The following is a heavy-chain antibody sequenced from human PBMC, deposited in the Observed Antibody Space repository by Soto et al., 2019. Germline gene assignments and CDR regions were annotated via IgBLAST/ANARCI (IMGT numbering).Heavy chain of an antibody. Sequence: QVQLVQSGAEVKKPGSSVKVSCKASGGTFSSYAISWVRQAPGQGLEWMGGIIPIFGTANYAQKFQGRVTITADESTSTAYMELSSLRSEDTAVYYCARDLAAAGKYYYYYYGMDGWGQGTTVTVSS. CDR2: IIPIFGTA. CDR3: ARDLAAAGKYYYYYYGMDG. J-gene: IGHJ6*02. CDR1: GGTFSSYA. V-gene: IGHV1-69*01. D-gene: IGHD6-13*01.